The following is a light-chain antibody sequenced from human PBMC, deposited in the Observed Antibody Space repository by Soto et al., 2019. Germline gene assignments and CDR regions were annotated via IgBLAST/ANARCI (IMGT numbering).Light chain of an antibody. V-gene: IGKV3-11*01. CDR3: QQRLNWPPG. Sequence: EIFLTQSPDSLSLSPGDRDTLSCRASQSVTNYIAWYQQRPGQAPRLLIYDASNRATGVPARFSGSGSGTDFTLTISDLQPADFGLYYCQQRLNWPPGFGQGTKVDIK. J-gene: IGKJ1*01. CDR1: QSVTNY. CDR2: DAS.